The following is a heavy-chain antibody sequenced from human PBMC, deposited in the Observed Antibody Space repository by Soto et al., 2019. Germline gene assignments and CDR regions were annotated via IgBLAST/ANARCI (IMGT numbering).Heavy chain of an antibody. D-gene: IGHD3-22*01. J-gene: IGHJ3*02. V-gene: IGHV3-21*01. CDR1: GFTFSSYS. Sequence: GGSLRLSCAASGFTFSSYSMNWVRQAPGKGLEWVSSISSSSSYIYYADSVKGRFTISRDNAKNSLYLQMNSLRAEDTAVYYCARGVDYDSSGYYYDAFDIWGQGTMVTVSS. CDR3: ARGVDYDSSGYYYDAFDI. CDR2: ISSSSSYI.